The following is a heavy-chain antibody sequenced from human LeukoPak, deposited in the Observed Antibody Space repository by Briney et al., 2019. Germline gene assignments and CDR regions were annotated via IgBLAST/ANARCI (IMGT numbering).Heavy chain of an antibody. J-gene: IGHJ4*02. V-gene: IGHV4-59*05. CDR3: ATGITSFDY. D-gene: IGHD3-10*01. CDR2: IYYTGST. CDR1: GFTFSSYSMN. Sequence: GSLRLSCAASGFTFSSYSMNWVRQAPGKGLEWIGSIYYTGSTYYNPSLKSRVTISVDTSKNQFSLKLNSVTAADTAVYYCATGITSFDYWGQGTLVTVSS.